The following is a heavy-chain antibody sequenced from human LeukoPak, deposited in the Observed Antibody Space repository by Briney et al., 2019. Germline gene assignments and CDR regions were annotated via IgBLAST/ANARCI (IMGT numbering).Heavy chain of an antibody. Sequence: SETLSLTCTVSGGSMSTFYWSWIRQPAGKGLEWIGRIYGRGTTNYNPALKSRVTMSVDTSKKQFSLKLTSVTAADTAVYYCAKDGSSWPFFESWGQGTLVTVSS. D-gene: IGHD6-13*01. CDR1: GGSMSTFY. V-gene: IGHV4-4*07. CDR2: IYGRGTT. CDR3: AKDGSSWPFFES. J-gene: IGHJ4*02.